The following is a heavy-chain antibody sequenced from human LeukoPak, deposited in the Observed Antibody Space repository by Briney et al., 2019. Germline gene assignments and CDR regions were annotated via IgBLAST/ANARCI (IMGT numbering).Heavy chain of an antibody. J-gene: IGHJ6*02. CDR2: ISSSGSTI. V-gene: IGHV3-11*01. Sequence: GGSLRLSCAASGFTFSDCYMSWIRQAPGKGLEWVSYISSSGSTIYYADSVKGRFTISRDNAKNSLYLQMNSLRAEDTAVYYCVRGSRRKGNYYYGMDVWGQGTTVTVSS. CDR3: VRGSRRKGNYYYGMDV. CDR1: GFTFSDCY. D-gene: IGHD6-13*01.